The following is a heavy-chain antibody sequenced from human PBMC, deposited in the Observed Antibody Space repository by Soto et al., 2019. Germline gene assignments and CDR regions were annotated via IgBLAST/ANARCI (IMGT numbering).Heavy chain of an antibody. D-gene: IGHD2-15*01. CDR2: SSGSGGST. J-gene: IGHJ6*01. CDR3: AKDRYCCGGGCCPAESYYYYYGMDV. V-gene: IGHV3-23*01. Sequence: EVQLLESGGGLVQPGGSLRLSCAASGFTFSSYAMSWVRQAPGKGLEWVSASSGSGGSTYYADSVMGRFTISRDNSTNTLYLLKNSLIAEDTAVYYCAKDRYCCGGGCCPAESYYYYYGMDVW. CDR1: GFTFSSYA.